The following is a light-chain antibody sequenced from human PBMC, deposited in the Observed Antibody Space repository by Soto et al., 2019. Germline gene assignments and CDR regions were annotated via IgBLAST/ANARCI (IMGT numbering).Light chain of an antibody. CDR1: SSDIGNYNL. V-gene: IGLV2-23*02. CDR3: LSYAGAGTFV. Sequence: QSVLTQPASVSGSPGQSITISCTGTSSDIGNYNLVSWFQQHPGKAPKLFIYEVNRRPSGVSDRLSGSKSANTASLTISGLQADDEADYYCLSYAGAGTFVFGTGTKVTVL. CDR2: EVN. J-gene: IGLJ1*01.